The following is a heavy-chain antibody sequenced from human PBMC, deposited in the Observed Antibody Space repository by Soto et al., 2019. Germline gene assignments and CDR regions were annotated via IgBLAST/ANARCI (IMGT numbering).Heavy chain of an antibody. CDR2: MYYSGSP. J-gene: IGHJ4*02. Sequence: TLSLTCTVSGGSISSQYWGWIRQPPGQGLEWIAYMYYSGSPNYNPSLKSRVTISVDTSKNQFSLNLSFVTAADTAVYYCARGAATGRSDSWGQGTLVTVSS. V-gene: IGHV4-59*11. D-gene: IGHD6-13*01. CDR3: ARGAATGRSDS. CDR1: GGSISSQY.